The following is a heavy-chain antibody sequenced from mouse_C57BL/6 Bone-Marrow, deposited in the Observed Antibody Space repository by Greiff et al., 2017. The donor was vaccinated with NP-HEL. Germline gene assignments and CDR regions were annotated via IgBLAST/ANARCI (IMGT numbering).Heavy chain of an antibody. Sequence: EVKLQESGGGLVQPGGSMKLSCVASGFTFSNYWMNWVRQSPEKGLEWVAQIRLKSDNYATHYAESVKGRFTISRDDSKSSVYLQMNNLRAEDTGIYYCTEDYGSSYAYFDYWGQGTTLTVSS. CDR2: IRLKSDNYAT. D-gene: IGHD1-1*01. CDR3: TEDYGSSYAYFDY. V-gene: IGHV6-3*01. CDR1: GFTFSNYW. J-gene: IGHJ2*01.